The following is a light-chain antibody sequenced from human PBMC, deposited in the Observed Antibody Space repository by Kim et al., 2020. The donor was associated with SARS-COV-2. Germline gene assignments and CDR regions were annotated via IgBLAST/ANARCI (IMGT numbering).Light chain of an antibody. Sequence: SYELTQPPSVSVSPGQTASITCSGDKLGDKYACWYQQKPGQSPVLVIYQDSKRPSGIPERFSGSNSGNTATLTISGTQAMDEADYYCQAWDSCTPNYVFG. CDR2: QDS. J-gene: IGLJ1*01. CDR1: KLGDKY. CDR3: QAWDSCTPNYV. V-gene: IGLV3-1*01.